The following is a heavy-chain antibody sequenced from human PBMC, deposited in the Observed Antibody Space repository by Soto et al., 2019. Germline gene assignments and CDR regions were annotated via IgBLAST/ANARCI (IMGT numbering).Heavy chain of an antibody. Sequence: HVQLQESGPGLVKPSGTLSLTCAVSGGSFTSNNWWTWVRQPPGQGLEWIGEIYRTGSTNYNPSLNSRVTISLDTSENQFPLKVTSLTAADTAVYYCASRDPGTSVDYWGQGTLVTVSS. V-gene: IGHV4-4*02. CDR2: IYRTGST. CDR3: ASRDPGTSVDY. CDR1: GGSFTSNNW. J-gene: IGHJ4*02. D-gene: IGHD1-7*01.